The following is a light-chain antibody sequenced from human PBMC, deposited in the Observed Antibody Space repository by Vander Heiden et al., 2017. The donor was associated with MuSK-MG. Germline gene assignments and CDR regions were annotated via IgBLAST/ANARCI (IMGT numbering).Light chain of an antibody. J-gene: IGKJ4*01. CDR1: QGISTY. CDR3: QQFQSEALI. CDR2: TAS. Sequence: DIQLTQSPPFLSASVADRATITCRASQGISTYLAWYQQKPGKAPELLIYTASTLHSGVPPRFSGRGSGTEFTLTIISLQPADIATSSCQQFQSEALIFGGGTKVEIK. V-gene: IGKV1-9*01.